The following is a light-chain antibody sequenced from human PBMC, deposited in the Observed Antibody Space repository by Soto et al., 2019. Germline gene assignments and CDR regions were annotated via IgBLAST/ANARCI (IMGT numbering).Light chain of an antibody. Sequence: RVMTQSPDTLSVSPGERATLSCRASETVRSNLAWYQQKPGQAPRLLIYAASTRATGIPARFIGNGSGTEFTLTISSLQSEDLAVYYCQQYNNWWTFGQGTKVDIK. CDR3: QQYNNWWT. CDR2: AAS. CDR1: ETVRSN. V-gene: IGKV3D-15*01. J-gene: IGKJ1*01.